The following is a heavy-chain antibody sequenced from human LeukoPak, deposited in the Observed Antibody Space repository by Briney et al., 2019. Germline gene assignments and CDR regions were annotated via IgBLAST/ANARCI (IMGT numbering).Heavy chain of an antibody. CDR2: ISSSGSTI. CDR1: GFTLSDYY. J-gene: IGHJ5*02. D-gene: IGHD2-2*01. Sequence: PGGSLRLSCAASGFTLSDYYMSWIRQAPGKGLEWVSYISSSGSTIYYADSVKGRLTISRDNAKNSLYLQMNSLRAEDTAVYYCARDIGTSYNWFDPWGQGTLVTVSS. V-gene: IGHV3-11*01. CDR3: ARDIGTSYNWFDP.